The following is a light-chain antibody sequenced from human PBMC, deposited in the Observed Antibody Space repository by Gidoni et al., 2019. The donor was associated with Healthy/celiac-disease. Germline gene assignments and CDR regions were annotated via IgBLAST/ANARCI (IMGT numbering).Light chain of an antibody. CDR1: RLRSSY. Sequence: SSELTQDPAVSVALGQTVRITCQVDRLRSSYASWYQQKPGQAPLLVIYGKNNRPSGIPDLFSGSSSGNTASLTITGAQAEDEADYYCNSRDSSGNHVVFGGGTKLTVL. CDR2: GKN. CDR3: NSRDSSGNHVV. J-gene: IGLJ2*01. V-gene: IGLV3-19*01.